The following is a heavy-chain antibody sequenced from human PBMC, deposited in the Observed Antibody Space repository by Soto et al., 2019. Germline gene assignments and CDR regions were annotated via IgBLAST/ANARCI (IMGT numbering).Heavy chain of an antibody. Sequence: LQSAAELRSPGASVKVSCKTSGYSFGRYGVSWVRQAPGQGLEWLGWISGFNGKTEYSQTLRDRVTLTTDTSTGTAYLELRRLKSDDTAIYYCARVRNYFGPAGATWFDLWGQGTLVTVSS. CDR3: ARVRNYFGPAGATWFDL. D-gene: IGHD3-9*01. CDR2: ISGFNGKT. CDR1: GYSFGRYG. V-gene: IGHV1-18*01. J-gene: IGHJ5*02.